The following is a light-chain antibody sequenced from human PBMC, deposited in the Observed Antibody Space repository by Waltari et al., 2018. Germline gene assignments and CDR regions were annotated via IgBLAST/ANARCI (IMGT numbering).Light chain of an antibody. CDR2: EVH. J-gene: IGLJ2*01. CDR3: TSYTPIPTFVL. V-gene: IGLV2-8*01. CDR1: SSDVGGYDA. Sequence: HSALTQPPSASGSPGQSVTISCTGSSSDVGGYDAVSRYQQYPGRPPRLLIYEVHKRPSGVPDRFSASKSGDTASLTVSGLRAEDEAHYYCTSYTPIPTFVLFGGGTKLTVL.